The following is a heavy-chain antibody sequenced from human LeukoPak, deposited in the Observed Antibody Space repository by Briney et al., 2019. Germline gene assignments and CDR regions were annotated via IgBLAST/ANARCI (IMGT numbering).Heavy chain of an antibody. J-gene: IGHJ4*02. CDR3: ARGRAAAGLNY. Sequence: SETLSLTCTVSGGSISSGDYYWSWIRQPPGKGLEWIGYIYYSGSTYYNPSLKSRVTISVDTSKNQFSLKLSSVTAADTAVYYCARGRAAAGLNYWGQGTLVTVSS. CDR2: IYYSGST. CDR1: GGSISSGDYY. D-gene: IGHD6-13*01. V-gene: IGHV4-30-4*08.